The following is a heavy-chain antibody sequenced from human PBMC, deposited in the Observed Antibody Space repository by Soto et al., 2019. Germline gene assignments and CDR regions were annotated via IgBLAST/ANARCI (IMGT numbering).Heavy chain of an antibody. CDR3: ARDPPATRHGMDV. CDR2: IYSGGST. J-gene: IGHJ6*02. V-gene: IGHV3-53*01. CDR1: GFTVSSNY. Sequence: XGSLRLSCAASGFTVSSNYMSWVRQAPGKGLEWVSVIYSGGSTYYADSVRGRFTISRDNSKNTLYLQMKCLRAEDTAVYYCARDPPATRHGMDVWGQGTTVTVSS.